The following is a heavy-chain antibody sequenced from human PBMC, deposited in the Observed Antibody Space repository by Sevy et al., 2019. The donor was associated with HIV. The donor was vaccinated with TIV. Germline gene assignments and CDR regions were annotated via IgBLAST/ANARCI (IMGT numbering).Heavy chain of an antibody. J-gene: IGHJ5*02. D-gene: IGHD6-13*01. CDR2: ISSNGGST. V-gene: IGHV3-64D*06. CDR1: GFTFSSYA. Sequence: GGSLRLSCSASGFTFSSYAMHWVRQAPGKGLEYVSAISSNGGSTYYADSVKGRFTISRDNSKNTRYLQMSSLRAEDTAVYYCVKDGGSSSCYDIWFDPWGQGTLVTVSS. CDR3: VKDGGSSSCYDIWFDP.